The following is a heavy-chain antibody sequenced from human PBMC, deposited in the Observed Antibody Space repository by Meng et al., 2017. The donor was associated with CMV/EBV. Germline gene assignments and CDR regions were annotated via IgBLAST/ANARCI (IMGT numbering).Heavy chain of an antibody. D-gene: IGHD6-6*01. Sequence: GSLRLSCTVSGGSVSSGSYYWSWIRQPPGKGLEWIGYIYYSGSTNDNPSLKSRVTISVDTSKNQFSLKLSSVTAADTAVYYCARDSSSSVIEGFDYWGQGTLVTVSS. CDR1: GGSVSSGSYY. V-gene: IGHV4-61*01. J-gene: IGHJ4*02. CDR2: IYYSGST. CDR3: ARDSSSSVIEGFDY.